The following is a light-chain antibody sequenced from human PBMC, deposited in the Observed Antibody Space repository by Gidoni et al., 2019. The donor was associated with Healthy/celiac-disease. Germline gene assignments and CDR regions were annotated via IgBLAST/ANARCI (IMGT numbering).Light chain of an antibody. CDR3: SSYTSNNIRV. CDR1: SRDIGGYNF. V-gene: IGLV2-14*01. CDR2: EVS. Sequence: QSALTQPASVSGFPGQSITFSCTGTSRDIGGYNFVSWYQQHPGKSPRLMIYEVSDRPSDVPDRFSGSKSGNTASLTISGLQAEDEADYYCSSYTSNNIRVFGGGTNLTVL. J-gene: IGLJ3*02.